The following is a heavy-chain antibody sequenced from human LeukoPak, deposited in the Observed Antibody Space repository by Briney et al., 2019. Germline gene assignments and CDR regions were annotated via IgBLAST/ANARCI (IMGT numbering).Heavy chain of an antibody. CDR3: AKDLGYFEA. J-gene: IGHJ5*02. Sequence: PGGSLRLSCAASGFTFSSYGMHWVRQAPGKGLEWVAVIWYDGSNKYYADSVKGRFTISRDNSKNTLYLQMNSLRAEDTAVYYSAKDLGYFEAWGQGTLVTVSS. D-gene: IGHD3-9*01. CDR2: IWYDGSNK. V-gene: IGHV3-33*06. CDR1: GFTFSSYG.